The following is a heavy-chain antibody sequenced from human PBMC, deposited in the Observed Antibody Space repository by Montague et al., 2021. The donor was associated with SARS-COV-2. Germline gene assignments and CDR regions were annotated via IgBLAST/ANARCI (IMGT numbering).Heavy chain of an antibody. CDR3: VRDGGDDKHDWWFDL. D-gene: IGHD2-21*02. CDR1: GFNFPRYC. J-gene: IGHJ2*01. CDR2: ICDGVRRI. Sequence: SLRLSCAASGFNFPRYCMHWVRQSPGQGLEWVARICDGVRRISYADSVRDRFTVSRDNAKNTLSLLMNNLSGEDTAVYYCVRDGGDDKHDWWFDLWVRGTHVSVSS. V-gene: IGHV3-74*01.